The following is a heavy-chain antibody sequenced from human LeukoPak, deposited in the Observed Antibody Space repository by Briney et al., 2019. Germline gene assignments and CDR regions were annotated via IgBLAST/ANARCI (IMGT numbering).Heavy chain of an antibody. Sequence: GGSLRLTCAASGFTFSSYSMNWVRQAPGKGLEWVSSISSSSSYIYYADSVKGRFTISRDNAKNSLYLQMNSLRAEDTAVYYCAILTMVRGAIDYWGQGTLVTVSS. CDR2: ISSSSSYI. D-gene: IGHD3-10*01. J-gene: IGHJ4*02. CDR1: GFTFSSYS. V-gene: IGHV3-21*01. CDR3: AILTMVRGAIDY.